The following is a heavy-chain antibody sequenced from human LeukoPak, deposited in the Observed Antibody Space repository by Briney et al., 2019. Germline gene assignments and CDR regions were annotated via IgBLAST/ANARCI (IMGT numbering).Heavy chain of an antibody. CDR3: ARSGYDYYYYYGMGV. CDR2: ISSSSSYI. CDR1: GFTFSSYS. Sequence: GGSLRLSCAASGFTFSSYSMNWVRQAPGKGLEWVSPISSSSSYIYYADSVKGRFTISRDNAKNSLYLQMNSLRAEDTAVYYCARSGYDYYYYYGMGVWGQGTTVTVSS. V-gene: IGHV3-21*01. J-gene: IGHJ6*02. D-gene: IGHD5-18*01.